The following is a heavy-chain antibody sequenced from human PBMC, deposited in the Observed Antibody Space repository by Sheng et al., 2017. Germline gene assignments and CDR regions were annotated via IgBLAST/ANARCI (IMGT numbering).Heavy chain of an antibody. CDR2: ISYDGSNK. CDR1: GFTFSSYA. D-gene: IGHD4-17*01. CDR3: AREHRSTVTTSGVDV. V-gene: IGHV3-30-3*01. Sequence: QVQLVESGGGVVQPGRSLRLSCAASGFTFSSYAMHWVRQAPGKGLEWVAVISYDGSNKYYADSVKGRFTISRDNSKNTLYLQMNSLRAEDTAVYYCAREHRSTVTTSGVDVWGKGTTVTVSS. J-gene: IGHJ6*04.